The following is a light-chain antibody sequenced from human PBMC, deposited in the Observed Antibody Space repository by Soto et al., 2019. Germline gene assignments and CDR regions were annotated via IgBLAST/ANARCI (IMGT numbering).Light chain of an antibody. Sequence: EIVLTQSPGTLSLSTGERATLSCKTSQSRGGNFLAWYQHKPGQAPRLLIYDASNRATGIPARFSGSGSGTDFTLTISSLEPEDFAVYYCQQRRYWQVTFGQGTRLAIK. CDR1: QSRGGNF. J-gene: IGKJ5*01. CDR3: QQRRYWQVT. V-gene: IGKV3D-11*02. CDR2: DAS.